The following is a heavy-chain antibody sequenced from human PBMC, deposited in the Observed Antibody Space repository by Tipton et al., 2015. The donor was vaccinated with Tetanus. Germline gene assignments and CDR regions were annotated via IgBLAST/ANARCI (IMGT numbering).Heavy chain of an antibody. CDR2: ISHSGSA. Sequence: TLSLTCTVSGGSISSGSYYWNWIRQPPGMGLEWIGHISHSGSASYNPSLKSRVTISLDTSKNQFSLTLRSVTAADTAVYYCARSYGDTFLFRLDYWGQGALVTVTA. CDR3: ARSYGDTFLFRLDY. J-gene: IGHJ4*02. CDR1: GGSISSGSYY. D-gene: IGHD4-17*01. V-gene: IGHV4-61*01.